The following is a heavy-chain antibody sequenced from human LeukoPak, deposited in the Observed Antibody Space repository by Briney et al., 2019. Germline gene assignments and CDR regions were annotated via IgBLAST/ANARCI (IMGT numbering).Heavy chain of an antibody. Sequence: GGSLRLSCAASGFTFNSYSMNWVRQAPGKGLEWVANIKQDESEKNYVDSVKGRFTISRDNAKNLLYLQMNNLRAEDTAVYYCARRSGYYWDAFDIWGQGTMVTVSS. D-gene: IGHD3-22*01. CDR2: IKQDESEK. J-gene: IGHJ3*02. CDR1: GFTFNSYS. V-gene: IGHV3-7*01. CDR3: ARRSGYYWDAFDI.